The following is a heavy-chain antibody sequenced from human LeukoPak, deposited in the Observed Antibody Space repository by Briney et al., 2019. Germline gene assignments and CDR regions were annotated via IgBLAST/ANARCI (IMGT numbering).Heavy chain of an antibody. V-gene: IGHV3-21*04. CDR3: ATGLWFGKYLDV. CDR2: LSGSSSYI. D-gene: IGHD3-10*01. J-gene: IGHJ6*04. CDR1: GFAFSGYA. Sequence: GGSLRLSCAASGFAFSGYAMNWVRQAPGKGLEWVSSLSGSSSYIYYADSVKGRFTISRDNAKNSLYLQMNSLRSEDTAVYYCATGLWFGKYLDVWGKGTTVTISS.